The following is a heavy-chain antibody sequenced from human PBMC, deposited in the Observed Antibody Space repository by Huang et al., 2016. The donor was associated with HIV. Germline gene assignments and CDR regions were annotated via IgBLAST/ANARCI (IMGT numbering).Heavy chain of an antibody. J-gene: IGHJ4*01. CDR3: ARGPLHSESYWGGGFFNN. CDR2: SCPGDAKP. D-gene: IGHD1-26*01. V-gene: IGHV5-51*01. CDR1: GYKFSNYW. Sequence: EVQLVVSGVGVKKPGASLKISCRASGYKFSNYWIGWVPQNPGKGLEWVGISCPGDAKPRTSPSFQGKVSTSADKTVNIAYLQGDSLEASDTAMDFCARGPLHSESYWGGGFFNNWGRGALVTVSS.